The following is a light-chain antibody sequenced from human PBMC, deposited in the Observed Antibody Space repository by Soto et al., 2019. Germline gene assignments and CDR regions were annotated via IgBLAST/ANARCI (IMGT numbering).Light chain of an antibody. J-gene: IGKJ3*01. CDR3: LQHYAFPFT. CDR1: QDIGTS. V-gene: IGKV1-17*01. Sequence: DIQMTQSPSSLSASVGGRVTITCRASQDIGTSLDWFQQKPGTAPKRLIYTISELQSGVPSRFSGGGSGTEFNLTISSLQPEDSATYYCLQHYAFPFTFGPGTKVHV. CDR2: TIS.